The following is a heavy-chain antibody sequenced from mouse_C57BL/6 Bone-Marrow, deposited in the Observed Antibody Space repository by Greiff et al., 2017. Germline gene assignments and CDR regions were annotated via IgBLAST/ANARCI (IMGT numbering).Heavy chain of an antibody. CDR3: ARNLIYYYGSSYFCWYFDV. CDR1: GFSLTSYG. D-gene: IGHD1-1*01. CDR2: IWSGGST. V-gene: IGHV2-2*01. J-gene: IGHJ1*03. Sequence: VKLMESGPGLVQPSQSLSITCTVSGFSLTSYGVHWVRQSPGKGLEWLGVIWSGGSTDYNADFISRLSISKENSKSQVFFKMNSLQAGHTAIYYCARNLIYYYGSSYFCWYFDVWGTGTTVTVSS.